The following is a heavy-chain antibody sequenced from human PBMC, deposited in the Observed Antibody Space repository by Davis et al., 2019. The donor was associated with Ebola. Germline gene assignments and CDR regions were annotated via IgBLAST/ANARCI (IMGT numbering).Heavy chain of an antibody. CDR1: GFTFSGSA. CDR2: IRSKANSYAT. CDR3: TQSGSRDY. J-gene: IGHJ4*02. Sequence: SCAASGFTFSGSAMHWVRQASGKGLEWVGRIRSKANSYATAYAASVKGRFTISRDDSKNTAYLQMNSLKTEDTAVYYCTQSGSRDYWGQGTLVTVSS. D-gene: IGHD1-26*01. V-gene: IGHV3-73*01.